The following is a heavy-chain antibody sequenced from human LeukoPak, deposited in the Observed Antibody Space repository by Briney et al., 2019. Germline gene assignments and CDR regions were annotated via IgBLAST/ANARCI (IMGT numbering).Heavy chain of an antibody. CDR2: VDPEDGET. CDR3: ATDLYYDSSGYYRTKNMDV. Sequence: ATVKISCKVSGYTFTDYYMHWVQQAPGKGLEWMGLVDPEDGETIYAGKFQGRVTITADTSTDTAYMELSSLRSEDTAVYYCATDLYYDSSGYYRTKNMDVWGKGTTVTVSS. CDR1: GYTFTDYY. D-gene: IGHD3-22*01. V-gene: IGHV1-69-2*01. J-gene: IGHJ6*03.